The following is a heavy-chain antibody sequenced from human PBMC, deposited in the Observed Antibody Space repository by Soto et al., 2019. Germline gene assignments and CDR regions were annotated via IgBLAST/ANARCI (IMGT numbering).Heavy chain of an antibody. CDR1: GFTFNNYA. Sequence: QVQLVESGGGVVQPGRSLRLSCAASGFTFNNYAMHWVRQAPGKGLEWVAVISYDGNNQYYADSVKGRFVISRDNSKNTLYLQMNSLRDEDTAVYYCARDRVYYYDSSGYYNFEYWGQGSLVTVSS. CDR2: ISYDGNNQ. J-gene: IGHJ4*02. CDR3: ARDRVYYYDSSGYYNFEY. V-gene: IGHV3-30*09. D-gene: IGHD3-22*01.